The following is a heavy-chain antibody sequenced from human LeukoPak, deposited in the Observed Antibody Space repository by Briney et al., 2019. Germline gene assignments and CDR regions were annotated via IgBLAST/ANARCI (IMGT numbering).Heavy chain of an antibody. Sequence: SETLSLTCAVYGGSFSGYYWSWIRQPPGKGLEWFGEINHSGSTNYNPSLKSRVTISVDPSKNQFSLKLSSVTAADTAVYYCANKQQLTDAFDIWGQGTMVTVSS. CDR3: ANKQQLTDAFDI. J-gene: IGHJ3*02. V-gene: IGHV4-34*01. CDR2: INHSGST. CDR1: GGSFSGYY. D-gene: IGHD6-13*01.